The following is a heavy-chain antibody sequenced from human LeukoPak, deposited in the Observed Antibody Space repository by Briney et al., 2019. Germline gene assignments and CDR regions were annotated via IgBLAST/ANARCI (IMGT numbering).Heavy chain of an antibody. V-gene: IGHV4-39*01. CDR3: ARVFEMATIRKLYYFDH. CDR2: IYYSGSA. D-gene: IGHD5-24*01. J-gene: IGHJ4*02. CDR1: GGSIGRSSYF. Sequence: PSETLSLTCRVSGGSIGRSSYFWGWIRQPPGKGPEWIGSIYYSGSAYYNPSLRRRVTISVDTSKNQFSLKFSSVTAADTAIYYCARVFEMATIRKLYYFDHWGLGTLVTVSP.